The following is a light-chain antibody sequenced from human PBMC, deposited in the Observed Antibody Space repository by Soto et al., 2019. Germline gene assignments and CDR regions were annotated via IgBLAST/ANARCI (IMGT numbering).Light chain of an antibody. CDR3: QQYANFPIT. Sequence: QTTQSPPALPASVINRVTITCQASPDISNYLNWYQQKPGKAPKLLIYDASNLETGVPSRFSGSGSGTDFTFTISSLQPEDIATYYCQQYANFPITFGGGTKVDIK. CDR1: PDISNY. CDR2: DAS. V-gene: IGKV1-33*01. J-gene: IGKJ4*01.